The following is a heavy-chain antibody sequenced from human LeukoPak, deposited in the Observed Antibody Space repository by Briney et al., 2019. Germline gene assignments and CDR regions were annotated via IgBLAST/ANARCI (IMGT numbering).Heavy chain of an antibody. CDR2: INHSGST. CDR1: GGSFSGYY. Sequence: SETLSLTCAVYGGSFSGYYWSWIRQPPGKGLEWIGEINHSGSTNYNPSLKSRVTISVDTSKNQFSLKLSSVTAADTAIYYCARLRSYGGNRGIDYWGQGTLVAVSS. J-gene: IGHJ4*02. D-gene: IGHD4-23*01. CDR3: ARLRSYGGNRGIDY. V-gene: IGHV4-34*01.